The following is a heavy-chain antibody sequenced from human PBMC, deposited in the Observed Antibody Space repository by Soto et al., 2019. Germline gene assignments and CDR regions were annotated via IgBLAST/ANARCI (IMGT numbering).Heavy chain of an antibody. J-gene: IGHJ4*02. V-gene: IGHV4-30-2*01. CDR1: GGSISSGGYS. Sequence: PSETLSLTCAVSGGSISSGGYSWSWIRQPPGKGLEWIGYIYRSGSTYYNPSLKSRVTISVDRSKNQFSLKLSSVTAADTAVYYCARGNVVAIDYWGQGTLVTVSS. CDR2: IYRSGST. CDR3: ARGNVVAIDY. D-gene: IGHD2-21*01.